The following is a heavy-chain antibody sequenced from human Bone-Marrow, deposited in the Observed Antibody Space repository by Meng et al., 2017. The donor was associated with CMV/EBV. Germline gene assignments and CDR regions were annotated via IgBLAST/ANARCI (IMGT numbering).Heavy chain of an antibody. Sequence: GESLKISCAASGFTFSSYGMHWVRQAPGKGLEWVAFIRYDGSNKYYADSVKGRFTISRDNSKNTLYLQMNSLRAEDTAVYYCAKSGMGSSGYSPYFFDYWGQGTLVTGSS. J-gene: IGHJ4*02. CDR2: IRYDGSNK. CDR3: AKSGMGSSGYSPYFFDY. D-gene: IGHD3-22*01. CDR1: GFTFSSYG. V-gene: IGHV3-30*02.